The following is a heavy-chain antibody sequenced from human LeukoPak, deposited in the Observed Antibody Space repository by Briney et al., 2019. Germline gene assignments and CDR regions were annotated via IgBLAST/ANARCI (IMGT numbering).Heavy chain of an antibody. V-gene: IGHV1-69*04. CDR1: GGTFSSYA. CDR3: ARVGSGDYETLDY. J-gene: IGHJ4*02. D-gene: IGHD4-17*01. CDR2: IIPILGIA. Sequence: GASVKVSCKASGGTFSSYAISWVRQAPGQGLEWMGRIIPILGIANYAQKFQGRVTITADKSTSTAYMELSSLRSDDTAVYYCARVGSGDYETLDYWGQGTLVTVSS.